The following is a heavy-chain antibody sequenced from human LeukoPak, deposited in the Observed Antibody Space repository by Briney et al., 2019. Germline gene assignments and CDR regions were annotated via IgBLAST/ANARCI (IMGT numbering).Heavy chain of an antibody. CDR3: ARAAVFGVVIKNYSYYMDV. CDR1: GGTFSSYA. V-gene: IGHV1-69*05. CDR2: IIPIFGTA. Sequence: SVKVSCKASGGTFSSYAISWVRQAPGQGLEWMGGIIPIFGTANYAQKFQGRVTITTDESTSTAYMELSSLRSEDTAVYYCARAAVFGVVIKNYSYYMDVWGKGTTVTVSS. J-gene: IGHJ6*03. D-gene: IGHD3-3*01.